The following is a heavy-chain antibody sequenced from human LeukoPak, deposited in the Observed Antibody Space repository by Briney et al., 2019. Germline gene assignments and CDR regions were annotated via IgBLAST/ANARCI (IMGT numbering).Heavy chain of an antibody. V-gene: IGHV1-18*01. CDR2: RSAYNGNT. J-gene: IGHJ4*02. D-gene: IGHD6-13*01. CDR1: GYTFTNYG. Sequence: VASVKVSCKASGYTFTNYGITWVRQAPEQGLEWMGWRSAYNGNTKYAQTLQGRVTMTTDTSTSTAYMELRSLRSDDTAVYYCARDHSSSCQLFDYWGQGTLVTVSS. CDR3: ARDHSSSCQLFDY.